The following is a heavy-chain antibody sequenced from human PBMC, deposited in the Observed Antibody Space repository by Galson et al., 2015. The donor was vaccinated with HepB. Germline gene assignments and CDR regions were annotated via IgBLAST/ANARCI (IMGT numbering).Heavy chain of an antibody. V-gene: IGHV4-30-4*01. CDR3: AREGDYGDHGGFDY. CDR1: GGSISSGGYY. CDR2: IYYSGST. J-gene: IGHJ4*02. Sequence: TLSLTCTVSGGSISSGGYYWSWIRQPPGKGLEWIGYIYYSGSTYYNPSLKSRVTISVDTSKNQFSLKLSSVTAADTAVYYCAREGDYGDHGGFDYWGQGTLVTVSS. D-gene: IGHD4-17*01.